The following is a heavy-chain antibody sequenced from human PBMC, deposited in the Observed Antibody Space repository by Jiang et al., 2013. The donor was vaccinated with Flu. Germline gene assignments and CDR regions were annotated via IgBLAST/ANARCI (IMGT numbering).Heavy chain of an antibody. V-gene: IGHV3-30-3*01. D-gene: IGHD6-13*01. J-gene: IGHJ2*01. CDR3: ARGLHSSTWYVWYFDL. Sequence: SGGGVVQPGRSLRLSCAASGFTFRRYAMHWVRQAPGKGLEWGALISYDGSNKYYADSVKGRFTISRDNSKNTLYLQINSLRAEDTAVYYCARGLHSSTWYVWYFDLWGRGTLVTVSS. CDR2: ISYDGSNK. CDR1: GFTFRRYA.